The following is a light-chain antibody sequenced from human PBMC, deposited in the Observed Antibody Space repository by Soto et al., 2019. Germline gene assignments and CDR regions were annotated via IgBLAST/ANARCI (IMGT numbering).Light chain of an antibody. Sequence: EVVLTQSLATQSLSPGHRAALSFXASQSVTIKLAWYQQRPGQAPRLLIYDASTRATGIPARFSGSGSGTDFTLTISSLEPEDFAVYFCQHRSSWPLTFGGGTKVDI. V-gene: IGKV3-11*01. CDR3: QHRSSWPLT. CDR2: DAS. CDR1: QSVTIK. J-gene: IGKJ4*01.